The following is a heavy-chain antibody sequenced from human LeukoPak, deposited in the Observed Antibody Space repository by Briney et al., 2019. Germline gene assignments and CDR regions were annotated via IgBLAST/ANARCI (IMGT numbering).Heavy chain of an antibody. Sequence: SETLSLTCTVSGGSISSYYWSWLRQPPGKGLEWIGYIYYSGSTNYNPSLKSRVTISVDTSKNQFSLKLSSVTAADAAVYYCARDNHWGSDAFDIWGQGTMVTVS. CDR1: GGSISSYY. V-gene: IGHV4-59*01. J-gene: IGHJ3*02. CDR3: ARDNHWGSDAFDI. D-gene: IGHD7-27*01. CDR2: IYYSGST.